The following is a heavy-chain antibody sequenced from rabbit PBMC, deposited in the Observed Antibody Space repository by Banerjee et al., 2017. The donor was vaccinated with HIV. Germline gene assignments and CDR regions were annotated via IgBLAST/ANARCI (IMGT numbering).Heavy chain of an antibody. V-gene: IGHV1S45*01. CDR2: IYTGSGTS. Sequence: QEQLVESGGGLVQPEGSLTLTCTASGFDLSSYYYMCWVRQAPGKGLEWIGCIYTGSGTSYYASWAKGRFTISKTSSTTVTLQMTSLTAADTATYFCARGGFTDYHFWGQGTLVTVS. CDR1: GFDLSSYYY. CDR3: ARGGFTDYHF. J-gene: IGHJ3*01. D-gene: IGHD1-1*01.